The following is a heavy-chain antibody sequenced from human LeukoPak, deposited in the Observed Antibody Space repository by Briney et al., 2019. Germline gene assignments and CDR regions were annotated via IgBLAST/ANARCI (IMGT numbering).Heavy chain of an antibody. CDR2: IFPSGGEI. D-gene: IGHD5-18*01. Sequence: GGSLRLSCAASGFTFYTFAMIWVRQPPGKGLEWVSSIFPSGGEIHYADSVRGRFTISRDNSKSILSLQMNSLRAEDTAIYYCATYRQVLLPFESWGQGTLVTVSS. V-gene: IGHV3-23*01. J-gene: IGHJ4*02. CDR3: ATYRQVLLPFES. CDR1: GFTFYTFA.